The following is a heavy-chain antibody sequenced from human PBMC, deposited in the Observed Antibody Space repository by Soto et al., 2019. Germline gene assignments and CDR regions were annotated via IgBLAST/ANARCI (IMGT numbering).Heavy chain of an antibody. CDR1: GFTFSSYA. V-gene: IGHV3-23*01. CDR3: AKLTAAADVVDY. J-gene: IGHJ4*02. CDR2: ISGSGGST. D-gene: IGHD6-13*01. Sequence: EVRLLESGGGLVQPGGSLRLSCAASGFTFSSYAMSWVRQAPGKGLEWVSAISGSGGSTYYADSVKGRFTISRDNSKNTLYLQMNSLRAEDTAVYYCAKLTAAADVVDYWGQGTLVTVSS.